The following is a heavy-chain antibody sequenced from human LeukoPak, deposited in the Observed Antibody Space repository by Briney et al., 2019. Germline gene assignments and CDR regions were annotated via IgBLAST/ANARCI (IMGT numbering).Heavy chain of an antibody. CDR3: AKESGSDVALEY. J-gene: IGHJ4*02. V-gene: IGHV3-74*01. CDR2: INTDGSTT. CDR1: GFTFSTYW. Sequence: PGGSLRLSCAGSGFTFSTYWMHWVRQAPGGGLVWASGINTDGSTTSYADSVKGRFTICRDNAKNTVYLQMSSLRAEDTAVYYCAKESGSDVALEYWGPGALVTVSS. D-gene: IGHD5-12*01.